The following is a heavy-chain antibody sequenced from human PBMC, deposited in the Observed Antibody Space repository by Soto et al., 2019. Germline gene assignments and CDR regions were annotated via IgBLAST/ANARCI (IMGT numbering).Heavy chain of an antibody. D-gene: IGHD2-2*01. Sequence: PSETLSLTCSVSGDSISSSYCSWIRQAPGKGLEWIGNIYYSGSTNYNPSLKNRVTISVDTSKTQISLKLISVTAADTAVYSCARDAVYCISTTCFGFFDSWGQGTLVTASS. CDR1: GDSISSSY. J-gene: IGHJ4*02. V-gene: IGHV4-59*01. CDR2: IYYSGST. CDR3: ARDAVYCISTTCFGFFDS.